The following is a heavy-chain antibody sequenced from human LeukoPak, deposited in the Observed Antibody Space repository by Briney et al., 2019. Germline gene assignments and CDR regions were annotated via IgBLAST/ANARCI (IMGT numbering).Heavy chain of an antibody. CDR1: GGSLSSYY. Sequence: SETLSLTCTVSGGSLSSYYWSWIRQPPGKGLEWIGYIYYSGSTNYNPSLKSRVTISVDTSKNQFSLKLSSVTAADTAVYYCARDHGDCSSTSCYADAFDIWGQGTMVTVSS. D-gene: IGHD2-2*01. J-gene: IGHJ3*02. CDR2: IYYSGST. V-gene: IGHV4-59*12. CDR3: ARDHGDCSSTSCYADAFDI.